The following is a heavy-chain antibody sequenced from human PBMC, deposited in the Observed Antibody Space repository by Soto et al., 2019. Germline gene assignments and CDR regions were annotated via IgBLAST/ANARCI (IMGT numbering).Heavy chain of an antibody. D-gene: IGHD3-3*01. CDR3: ARASAAKADAFDI. J-gene: IGHJ3*02. Sequence: VQLVESGGGLVQPGGSLTLSCAASGLTVNADYMSWVRQAPGKGLEWVSVIFTGGNTYYIDSVKGRFTISRDNSKNTLYLQMNSLRVEDPAVYYCARASAAKADAFDICGQGTMVTVSS. CDR2: IFTGGNT. V-gene: IGHV3-66*01. CDR1: GLTVNADY.